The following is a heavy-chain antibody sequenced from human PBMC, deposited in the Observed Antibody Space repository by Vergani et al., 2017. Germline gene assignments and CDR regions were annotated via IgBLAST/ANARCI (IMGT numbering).Heavy chain of an antibody. V-gene: IGHV4-61*01. Sequence: QVQLQESGPGLVKPSETLSLTCTVSGGSVSSGSYYWSWIRQPPGKGLEWIGYIYYSGSTNYNPSLKSRVTISVDTSKNQFSLKLSTVTAADTAVYYCARGRSTTTVVTPGGDYYCNGMDGWGQGTTVTVSS. CDR2: IYYSGST. D-gene: IGHD4-23*01. CDR1: GGSVSSGSYY. CDR3: ARGRSTTTVVTPGGDYYCNGMDG. J-gene: IGHJ6*02.